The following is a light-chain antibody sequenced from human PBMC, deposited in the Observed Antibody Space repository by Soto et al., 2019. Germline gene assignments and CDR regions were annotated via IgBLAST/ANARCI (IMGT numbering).Light chain of an antibody. V-gene: IGKV1-33*01. CDR3: QQYDNRIT. J-gene: IGKJ3*01. Sequence: DIPMTQSPSSLSASVGDRVTITCQASQDISNYLNWYQQKPGKAPKLLIYDASNLETGVPSRFSGSGSGTDFTFTISSLQPEDIATYYCQQYDNRITFGPGTKVDIK. CDR2: DAS. CDR1: QDISNY.